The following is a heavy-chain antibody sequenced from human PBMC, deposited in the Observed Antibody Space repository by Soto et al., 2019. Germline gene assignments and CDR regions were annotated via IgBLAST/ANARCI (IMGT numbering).Heavy chain of an antibody. CDR1: AISFNTYG. V-gene: IGHV3-23*01. D-gene: IGHD3-3*01. Sequence: PGGSLRLSCAASAISFNTYGVTWVRQAPGKGLEWVSTVTVTGGSTYYADSVKGRFTISRDNSKNTLYLQMNSLRAEDTAVYYCARYYDFWSGYYTPFDYWGQGTLVTVSS. J-gene: IGHJ4*02. CDR3: ARYYDFWSGYYTPFDY. CDR2: VTVTGGST.